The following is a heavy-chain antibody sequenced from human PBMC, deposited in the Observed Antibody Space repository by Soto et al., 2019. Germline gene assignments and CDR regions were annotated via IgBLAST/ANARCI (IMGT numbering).Heavy chain of an antibody. D-gene: IGHD2-15*01. CDR2: IKSKTDGGTT. J-gene: IGHJ4*02. CDR3: TTALVVVVAATVDY. Sequence: GSLRLSCAASGFTFSNAWMSWVRQAPGKGLEWGGRIKSKTDGGTTDYAAPVKGRFTISRDDSKNTLYLQMNSLKTEDTAVYYCTTALVVVVAATVDYWGQGTLVTVSS. V-gene: IGHV3-15*01. CDR1: GFTFSNAW.